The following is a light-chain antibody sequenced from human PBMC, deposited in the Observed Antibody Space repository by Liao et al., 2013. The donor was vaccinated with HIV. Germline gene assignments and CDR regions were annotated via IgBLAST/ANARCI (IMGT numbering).Light chain of an antibody. CDR3: QAWDIGTAWV. V-gene: IGLV3-1*01. CDR1: KLGDKY. Sequence: SYELTQPPSVSVSPGQTASITCSGDKLGDKYACWYQQKPGQSPVLVIYQDSKRPSGIPERFSGSNSGNTATLTISGTQTMDEADYYCQAWDIGTAWVFGGGTKLTV. J-gene: IGLJ3*02. CDR2: QDS.